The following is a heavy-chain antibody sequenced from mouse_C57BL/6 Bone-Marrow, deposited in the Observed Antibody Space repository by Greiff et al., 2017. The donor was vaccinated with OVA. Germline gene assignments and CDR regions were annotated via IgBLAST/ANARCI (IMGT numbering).Heavy chain of an antibody. CDR1: GFSFNTYA. Sequence: EVQLVESGGGLVQPKGSLKLSCAASGFSFNTYAMNWVRQAPGKGLEWVARIRSKSNNHATYYADSVKDRFTISRDDSESMLYLQMNNLKTEDTAMYYCVRHDVYWYFDVWGTGTTVTVSS. CDR2: IRSKSNNHAT. D-gene: IGHD2-3*01. CDR3: VRHDVYWYFDV. V-gene: IGHV10-1*01. J-gene: IGHJ1*03.